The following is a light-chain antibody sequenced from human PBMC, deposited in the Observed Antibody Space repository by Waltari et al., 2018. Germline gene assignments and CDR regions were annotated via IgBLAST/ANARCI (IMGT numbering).Light chain of an antibody. CDR1: QSISRY. CDR3: QNHERLPAV. J-gene: IGKJ1*01. V-gene: IGKV3-20*01. CDR2: AAS. Sequence: IVLTQSPGTLSLSPGERATLSCRASQSISRYLAWYQQKPGQAPRLLIYAASSRATGIPDRFSGSGSGTGFSLTISRLEPEDFAVYFCQNHERLPAVFGQGTKVEIK.